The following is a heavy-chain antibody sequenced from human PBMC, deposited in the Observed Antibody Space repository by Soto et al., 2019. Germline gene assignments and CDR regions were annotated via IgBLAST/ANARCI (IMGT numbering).Heavy chain of an antibody. D-gene: IGHD4-17*01. CDR3: ARAHQDYPLDYYYGMDV. Sequence: QVQLVQSGAEVKKPGSSVKVSCKASGGTFSSYAISWVRQAPGQGLEWMGGIIPIFGTANYAQKFQGRVTIPADESTSTAYMELSSLRSEDTAVYYCARAHQDYPLDYYYGMDVWGQGTTVTVSS. CDR1: GGTFSSYA. V-gene: IGHV1-69*01. J-gene: IGHJ6*02. CDR2: IIPIFGTA.